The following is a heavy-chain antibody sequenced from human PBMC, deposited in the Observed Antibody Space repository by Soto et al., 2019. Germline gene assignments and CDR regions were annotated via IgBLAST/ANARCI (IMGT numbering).Heavy chain of an antibody. J-gene: IGHJ4*02. CDR3: AKSLGGGAAAGTDY. Sequence: GGSLRLSCAASGFTFSSYAMSWVRQAPGKALEWVSAISGSGGSTYNADSVKGRFTISRDNSKNTLYLQMNSLRAEDTAVYYCAKSLGGGAAAGTDYWGQGTLVTVSS. CDR2: ISGSGGST. V-gene: IGHV3-23*01. CDR1: GFTFSSYA. D-gene: IGHD6-13*01.